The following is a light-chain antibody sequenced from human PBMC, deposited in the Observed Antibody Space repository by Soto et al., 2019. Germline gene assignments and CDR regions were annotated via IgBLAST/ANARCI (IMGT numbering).Light chain of an antibody. CDR2: EVS. J-gene: IGLJ2*01. CDR1: SSDVGGYNY. Sequence: QSALTQPASVSGSPGQSSTISCTGTSSDVGGYNYVSWYQQLPGEVPKLIIFEVSNRPSGVSNRFSGSKSGNTASLTISGLQAEDEADYYCSSFATGSLGLFGGGTKLTVL. CDR3: SSFATGSLGL. V-gene: IGLV2-14*01.